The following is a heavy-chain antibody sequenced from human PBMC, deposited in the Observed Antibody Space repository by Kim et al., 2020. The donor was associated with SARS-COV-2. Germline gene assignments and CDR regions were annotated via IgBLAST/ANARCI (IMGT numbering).Heavy chain of an antibody. CDR3: AKKADTSGWYRAFDY. D-gene: IGHD6-19*01. V-gene: IGHV3-23*01. CDR1: GFPFSSYA. CDR2: ISASAGTT. J-gene: IGHJ4*02. Sequence: GGSLRLSCGASGFPFSSYAMSWVRQAPGKGLEWVSGISASAGTTCYADSVKGRFTISRDNSKNSLYLQMNSLRADDTAVYYCAKKADTSGWYRAFDYWGQGTLVTVS.